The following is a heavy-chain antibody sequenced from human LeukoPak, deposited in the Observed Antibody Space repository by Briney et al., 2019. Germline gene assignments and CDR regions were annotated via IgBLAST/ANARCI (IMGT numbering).Heavy chain of an antibody. Sequence: SVTLSLTCTVSGGSISSSSYYWGWIRQPPGKGLEWIGSIYYSGSTYYNPSLKSRVTISVDTSKNQFSLKLSSVTAADTAVYYCASELRDYYDSSGYYPTWGQGTLVTVSS. CDR2: IYYSGST. J-gene: IGHJ4*02. D-gene: IGHD3-22*01. CDR3: ASELRDYYDSSGYYPT. V-gene: IGHV4-39*01. CDR1: GGSISSSSYY.